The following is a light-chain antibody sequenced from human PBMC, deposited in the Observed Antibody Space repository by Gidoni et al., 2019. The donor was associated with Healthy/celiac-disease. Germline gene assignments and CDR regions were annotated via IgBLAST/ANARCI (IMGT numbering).Light chain of an antibody. CDR1: QSVSSSY. Sequence: ERVLTPSPGTLSLSPGERATLSCRASQSVSSSYLAWYQQKPGQAPRLLIYGASSRATGIPDRCSGSGSGTDFTLTISRLEPEDFAVYYCQQYGSSPGITFGQGTRLEIK. CDR2: GAS. J-gene: IGKJ5*01. CDR3: QQYGSSPGIT. V-gene: IGKV3-20*01.